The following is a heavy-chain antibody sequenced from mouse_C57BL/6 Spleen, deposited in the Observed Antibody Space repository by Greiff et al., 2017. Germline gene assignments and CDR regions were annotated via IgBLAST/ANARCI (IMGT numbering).Heavy chain of an antibody. CDR2: ISSGSSTI. J-gene: IGHJ4*01. D-gene: IGHD1-1*01. CDR3: ARRDYYESSYGSAMDY. Sequence: EVQGVESGGGLVKPGGSLKLSCAASGFTFSDYGMHWVRQAPEKGLEWVAYISSGSSTIYYADTVKGRFTISRDNAKNTLFLQMTSLRSEDTAMYYCARRDYYESSYGSAMDYWGQGTSVTVSS. CDR1: GFTFSDYG. V-gene: IGHV5-17*01.